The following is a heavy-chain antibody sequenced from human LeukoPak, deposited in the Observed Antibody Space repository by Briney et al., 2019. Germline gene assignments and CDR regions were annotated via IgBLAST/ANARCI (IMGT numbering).Heavy chain of an antibody. D-gene: IGHD3-22*01. CDR1: GGSISSYY. V-gene: IGHV4-4*07. J-gene: IGHJ4*02. CDR2: IYTSGST. Sequence: SETLSLTCTVSGGSISSYYWSWIRQPAGEGLEWIGRIYTSGSTNYNPSLKSRVTMSVDTSKNQFSLKLSSVTAADTAVYYCARGDYYDSSGYYYDYWGQGTLVTVSS. CDR3: ARGDYYDSSGYYYDY.